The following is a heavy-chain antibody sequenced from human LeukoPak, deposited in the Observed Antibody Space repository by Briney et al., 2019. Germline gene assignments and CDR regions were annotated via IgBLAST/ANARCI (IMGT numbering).Heavy chain of an antibody. CDR2: INHSGST. CDR3: AGLLPPYYDFWSGTYGMDV. Sequence: SETLSLTCAVYGGSFSGYYWSWIRQPPGKGLEWIGEINHSGSTNYNPSLKSRVTISVDTSKNQFSPKLSSVTAADTAVYYCAGLLPPYYDFWSGTYGMDVWGQGTTVTVSS. V-gene: IGHV4-34*01. CDR1: GGSFSGYY. D-gene: IGHD3-3*01. J-gene: IGHJ6*02.